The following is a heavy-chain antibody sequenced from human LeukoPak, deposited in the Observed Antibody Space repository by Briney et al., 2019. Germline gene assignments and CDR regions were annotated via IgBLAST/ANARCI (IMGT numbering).Heavy chain of an antibody. D-gene: IGHD4-17*01. J-gene: IGHJ4*02. V-gene: IGHV4-34*01. CDR2: INHSGST. Sequence: SETLSLTCTVSGGSISSYYWSWIRQPPGKGLEWIGEINHSGSTNYNPSLKSRVTISVDTSKNQFSLKLSSVTAADTAVYYCARGMDGEGYFDYWGQGTLVTVSS. CDR3: ARGMDGEGYFDY. CDR1: GGSISSYY.